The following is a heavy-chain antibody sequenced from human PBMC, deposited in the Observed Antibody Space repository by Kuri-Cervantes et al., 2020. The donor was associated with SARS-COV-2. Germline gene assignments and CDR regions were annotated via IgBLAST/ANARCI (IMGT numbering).Heavy chain of an antibody. Sequence: SGILTPTVTVLGASIRSYYWIGIRKPPGKGLNGIGSFYYSGSTNYNPSLNSRVTISVDTTKTQFSLTMSSVTAADTAVYICARQIANSYYDFCGGYYPAWFDPWGQGTLVTVSS. J-gene: IGHJ5*02. CDR2: FYYSGST. CDR3: ARQIANSYYDFCGGYYPAWFDP. D-gene: IGHD3-3*01. V-gene: IGHV4-59*08. CDR1: GASIRSYY.